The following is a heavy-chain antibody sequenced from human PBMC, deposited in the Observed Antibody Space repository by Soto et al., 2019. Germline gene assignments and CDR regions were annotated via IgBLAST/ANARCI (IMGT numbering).Heavy chain of an antibody. CDR1: GYSFTSYW. Sequence: GESLKISCKGSGYSFTSYWIGWVRQMPGKGLEWMGIIYPGDSDTRYSPSFQGQVTISADKSISTAYLQWSSLKASDTAMYYCARPYYSSGSAGVWGFWGQGTLVPVSS. CDR3: ARPYYSSGSAGVWGF. D-gene: IGHD6-19*01. CDR2: IYPGDSDT. J-gene: IGHJ4*02. V-gene: IGHV5-51*01.